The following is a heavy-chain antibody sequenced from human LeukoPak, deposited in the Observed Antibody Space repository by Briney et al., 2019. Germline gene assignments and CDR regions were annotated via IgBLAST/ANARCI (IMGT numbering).Heavy chain of an antibody. CDR2: ISSSSSYI. CDR1: GFTFRSYS. J-gene: IGHJ6*02. Sequence: GGSLRLSCAASGFTFRSYSMNWVRQAPGKGLEWVSSISSSSSYIYYADSVKGRFTISRDNAKNSLYLQMNSLRAEDTAVYYCAKSTYHCSGGSCSYYYYYYGMDVWGQGTTVTVSS. V-gene: IGHV3-21*01. D-gene: IGHD2-15*01. CDR3: AKSTYHCSGGSCSYYYYYYGMDV.